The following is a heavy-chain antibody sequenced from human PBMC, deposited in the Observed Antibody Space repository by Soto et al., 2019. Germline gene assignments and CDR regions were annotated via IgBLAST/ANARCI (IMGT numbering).Heavy chain of an antibody. V-gene: IGHV3-33*01. CDR1: GFTFSNYG. CDR2: IWYDGSNK. CDR3: ARARNYYDSDGSSKGGGFDY. Sequence: QVQLVESGGGVVQPGRSLRLSCAASGFTFSNYGIHWVRQAPGKGLEWVAIIWYDGSNKYYADSVKGRFTISRDNSKNTLYLQMISLRAEDTAVYYCARARNYYDSDGSSKGGGFDYWGQGTLVTVSS. J-gene: IGHJ4*02. D-gene: IGHD3-22*01.